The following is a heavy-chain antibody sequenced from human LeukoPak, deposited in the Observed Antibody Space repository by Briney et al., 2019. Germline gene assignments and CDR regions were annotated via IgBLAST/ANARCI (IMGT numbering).Heavy chain of an antibody. V-gene: IGHV4-38-2*01. J-gene: IGHJ5*02. CDR3: ARRDQRNWFDP. D-gene: IGHD2-2*01. Sequence: PSETLSLTRAVSGYSISSGYCWGWLRQPPGKGLEWIGNIYHSGSTYYNPSLKSRVTISLDTSKNQFSLKLSSVTAADTAMYYCARRDQRNWFDPWGQGTLVTVSS. CDR1: GYSISSGYC. CDR2: IYHSGST.